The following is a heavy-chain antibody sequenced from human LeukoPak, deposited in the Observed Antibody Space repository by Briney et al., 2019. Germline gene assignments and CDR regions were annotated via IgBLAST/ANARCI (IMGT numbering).Heavy chain of an antibody. CDR3: AREWAGPSFDY. J-gene: IGHJ4*02. CDR1: GFTFSRYG. V-gene: IGHV3-7*01. CDR2: IKQDGSEK. Sequence: GGSLRLSCAASGFTFSRYGMHWVRQAPGKGLEWVANIKQDGSEKSYVDSVKGRFTISRDNTKDSLYLQMNSLRAEDTAVYFCAREWAGPSFDYWGQGTLVTVSS. D-gene: IGHD6-19*01.